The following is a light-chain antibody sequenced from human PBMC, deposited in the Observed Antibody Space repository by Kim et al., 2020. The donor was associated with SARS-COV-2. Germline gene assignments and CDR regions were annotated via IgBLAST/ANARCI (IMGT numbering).Light chain of an antibody. J-gene: IGLJ3*02. CDR2: DTS. CDR1: TGTVTSGHY. CDR3: LLYYSGVRV. V-gene: IGLV7-46*01. Sequence: QAVVTQEPSMTVSPGGTVTLTRGSSTGTVTSGHYPYWFQQKPGQAPKTLIYDTSVKHSWTPARFSGSLLGGKAALTLSGAQPEDEADYYCLLYYSGVRVFGGGTQLTVL.